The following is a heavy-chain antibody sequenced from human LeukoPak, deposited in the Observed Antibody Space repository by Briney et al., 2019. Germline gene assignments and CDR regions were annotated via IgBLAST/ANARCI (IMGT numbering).Heavy chain of an antibody. CDR3: ARVGKTSGYSSWYGY. V-gene: IGHV1-69*01. CDR1: GGTFSGYA. CDR2: IIPIFGTA. J-gene: IGHJ4*02. Sequence: SVKVSCKASGGTFSGYAISWVRQAPGQGLEWMGGIIPIFGTANYAQKFQGRVTITADESTSTAYMELSSLRSEDTAVYYCARVGKTSGYSSWYGYWGQGTLVTVSS. D-gene: IGHD6-13*01.